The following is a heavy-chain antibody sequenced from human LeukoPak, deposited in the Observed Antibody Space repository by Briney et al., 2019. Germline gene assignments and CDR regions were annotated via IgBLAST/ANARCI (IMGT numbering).Heavy chain of an antibody. V-gene: IGHV4-31*03. CDR2: IYDSGTT. CDR3: ARGGDRRGFDY. D-gene: IGHD1-14*01. CDR1: GDSIGDGGYY. Sequence: SQTLSLTCTVSGDSIGDGGYYWSWIRLHPGKGLEWVGYIYDSGTTYYSPALQSRVSISVDTSDNKFSLKLKSLTAADTAVYYCARGGDRRGFDYWGQGTLVTVSS. J-gene: IGHJ4*02.